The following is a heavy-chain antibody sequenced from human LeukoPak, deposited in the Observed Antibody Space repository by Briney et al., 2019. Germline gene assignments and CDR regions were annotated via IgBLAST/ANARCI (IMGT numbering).Heavy chain of an antibody. CDR3: ARGTSGGSWNWFDP. CDR2: ISSSSSTI. D-gene: IGHD2-15*01. CDR1: GFTFSSYS. J-gene: IGHJ5*02. Sequence: GGSLRLSCAASGFTFSSYSMNWVRQAPGKGLEGVSYISSSSSTIYYADSVKGRFTISRDNAKNSLYLQMNSLRAEDTAVYYCARGTSGGSWNWFDPWGQGTLVTVSS. V-gene: IGHV3-48*04.